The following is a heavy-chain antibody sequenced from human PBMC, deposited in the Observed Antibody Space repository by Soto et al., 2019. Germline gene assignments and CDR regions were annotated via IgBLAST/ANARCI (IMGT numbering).Heavy chain of an antibody. D-gene: IGHD3-3*01. J-gene: IGHJ4*02. Sequence: EVQLVESGGGLVQPGRSLRLSCAASGFTFDDYAMHWVRQAPGKGLEWVSGISWNRGSIGYAESVKGRFTISRDNAKKSLYLQMNSLRAEDTALYYCAKDMPRDQFLAWFDYWGQGTLVTVSS. CDR2: ISWNRGSI. V-gene: IGHV3-9*01. CDR3: AKDMPRDQFLAWFDY. CDR1: GFTFDDYA.